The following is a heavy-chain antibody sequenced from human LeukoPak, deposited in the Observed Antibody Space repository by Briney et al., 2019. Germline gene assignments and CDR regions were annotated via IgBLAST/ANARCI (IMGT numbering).Heavy chain of an antibody. CDR2: RYDSGST. CDR1: GGSISSGGYY. V-gene: IGHV4-31*03. Sequence: PSQTLSLTCTVSGGSISSGGYYWGWIRQHPGKGLEWIVYRYDSGSTCYNPSLKSRVTISVDTSKNQFSLKLSSVTAADTAVYYCARTYYYDSSGKTVWFDPWGQGTLVTVSS. J-gene: IGHJ5*02. CDR3: ARTYYYDSSGKTVWFDP. D-gene: IGHD3-22*01.